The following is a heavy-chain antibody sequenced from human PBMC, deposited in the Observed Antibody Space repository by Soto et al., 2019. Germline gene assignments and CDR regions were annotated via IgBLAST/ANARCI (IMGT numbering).Heavy chain of an antibody. Sequence: EVQLVESGGGLVKPGGSLRLSCAASGFTFSSYSMNWVRQAPGKGLEWVSSISSSSSYIYYADSVKGRFTISRDNAKNFLYRQKTRLRAEDNDVYYCATEESCNDCRFDAWGQGPLVTVSS. V-gene: IGHV3-21*06. CDR2: ISSSSSYI. CDR3: ATEESCNDCRFDA. D-gene: IGHD1-1*01. CDR1: GFTFSSYS. J-gene: IGHJ4*02.